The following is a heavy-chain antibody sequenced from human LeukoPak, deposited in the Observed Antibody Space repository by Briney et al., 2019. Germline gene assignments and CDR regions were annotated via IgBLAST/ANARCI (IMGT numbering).Heavy chain of an antibody. V-gene: IGHV3-23*01. CDR1: GFTFSSYA. D-gene: IGHD3-10*01. CDR2: ISGSGGST. Sequence: PGGSLRLSCAASGFTFSSYAMSWVRQAPGKGLEWVSAISGSGGSTYYADSVKGRFTISRDNSKNTLHLQMNSLRAEDTAVCYCAKSVVRGVTLPDYWGQGTLVTVSS. J-gene: IGHJ4*02. CDR3: AKSVVRGVTLPDY.